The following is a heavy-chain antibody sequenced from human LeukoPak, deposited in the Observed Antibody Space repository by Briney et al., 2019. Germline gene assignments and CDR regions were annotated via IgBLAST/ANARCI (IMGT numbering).Heavy chain of an antibody. CDR2: ISYDGSSK. CDR3: ARGRGSYSPADFDY. V-gene: IGHV3-30-3*01. D-gene: IGHD1-26*01. J-gene: IGHJ4*02. Sequence: GGSLRLSCAATGFTFSSYAMHWVRQAPGEGLEWVAVISYDGSSKYYADSVKGRFTISRDNSKNTLYLQMNSLRAEDTAVYYCARGRGSYSPADFDYWGQGTLVTVSS. CDR1: GFTFSSYA.